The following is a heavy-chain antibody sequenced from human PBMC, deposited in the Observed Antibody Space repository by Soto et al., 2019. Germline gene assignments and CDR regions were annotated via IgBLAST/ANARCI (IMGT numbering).Heavy chain of an antibody. CDR2: INHSGST. D-gene: IGHD3-10*01. Sequence: SETRSLTSVVYGGISRASEWRQIRQPPGKGLEWIGEINHSGSTNYNPSLKSRVTISVDTSKNQFSLKLSSVTAADTAVYYCAIGQGVLLWFVLRWFDPWGQGTLVTVS. CDR3: AIGQGVLLWFVLRWFDP. V-gene: IGHV4-34*01. J-gene: IGHJ5*02. CDR1: GGISRASE.